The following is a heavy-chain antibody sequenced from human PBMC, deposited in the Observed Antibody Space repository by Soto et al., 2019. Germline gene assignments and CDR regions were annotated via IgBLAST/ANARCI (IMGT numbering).Heavy chain of an antibody. Sequence: PGGSLRLSCAASGFTFSTYAVSWVRQAPGKGLEWVSSISGGGGSTYYADSVKGRFTISRDNSKNTLYLQMNIMRAEDTAIYYCFCSGDTGHYFYDYWGQGALVTVSS. J-gene: IGHJ4*02. CDR1: GFTFSTYA. V-gene: IGHV3-23*01. CDR2: ISGGGGST. CDR3: FCSGDTGHYFYDY. D-gene: IGHD3-3*01.